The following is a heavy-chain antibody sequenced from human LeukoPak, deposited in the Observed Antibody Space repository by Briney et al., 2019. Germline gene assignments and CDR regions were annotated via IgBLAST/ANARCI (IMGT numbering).Heavy chain of an antibody. CDR1: GFTFNTYW. J-gene: IGHJ3*02. D-gene: IGHD6-19*01. CDR2: IKQDGSEK. Sequence: PGGSLRLSCAASGFTFNTYWMSWVRQAPGKWREWVANIKQDGSEKYYMDCVKGRFTHSRDNAKNSLYLQMNSLRAEDMAVYYCATSQTTSGRYGNAFDIWGQGTMVTVSS. V-gene: IGHV3-7*03. CDR3: ATSQTTSGRYGNAFDI.